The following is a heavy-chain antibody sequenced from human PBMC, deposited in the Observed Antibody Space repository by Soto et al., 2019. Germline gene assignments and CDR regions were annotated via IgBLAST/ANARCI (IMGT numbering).Heavy chain of an antibody. CDR3: ARPPVPGCINAVCYPFDY. CDR1: GYTFTDYY. D-gene: IGHD2-8*01. J-gene: IGHJ4*02. CDR2: INPSGGST. V-gene: IGHV1-46*01. Sequence: QVQLVQSGAEVKKPGASVKVSCKASGYTFTDYYIHWVRQAPGPGHGWMGMINPSGGSTDYAQKFRGRVTMTRDTSTDTVSMELSSLRSEDTAVYYCARPPVPGCINAVCYPFDYWGQGTLVTVSS.